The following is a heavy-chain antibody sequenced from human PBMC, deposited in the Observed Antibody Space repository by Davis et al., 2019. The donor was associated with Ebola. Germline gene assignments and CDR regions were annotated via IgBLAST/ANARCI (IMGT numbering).Heavy chain of an antibody. D-gene: IGHD2-21*01. CDR3: AREAPSCGGDCLDY. J-gene: IGHJ4*02. Sequence: PGGSLRLSCVASGFTFSSYEMNWVRQAPGKGLEWVSYISSSISTIYYADSVKGRFTISRDNAKNSLYLQMNSLRAEDTAVYYCAREAPSCGGDCLDYWGQGTLVTVSS. CDR2: ISSSISTI. CDR1: GFTFSSYE. V-gene: IGHV3-48*03.